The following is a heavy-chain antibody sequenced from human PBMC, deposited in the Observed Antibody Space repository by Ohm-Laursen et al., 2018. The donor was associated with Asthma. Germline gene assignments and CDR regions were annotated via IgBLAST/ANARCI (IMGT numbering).Heavy chain of an antibody. D-gene: IGHD3-3*01. CDR1: GFTFSTYW. CDR2: SGTYFDGGLK. J-gene: IGHJ4*02. CDR3: ARDVMEWYLPAFDF. Sequence: SLRLSCAASGFTFSTYWVHWVRQAPGKGLEWVAVSGTYFDGGLKYYADSVNGRFTVSRDDSRNTLYLQMNSLRPDDTAVYYCARDVMEWYLPAFDFWGQGTLVTVSS. V-gene: IGHV3-30-3*01.